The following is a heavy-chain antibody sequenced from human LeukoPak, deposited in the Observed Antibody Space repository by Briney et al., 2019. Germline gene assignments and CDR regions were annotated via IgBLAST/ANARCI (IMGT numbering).Heavy chain of an antibody. Sequence: PGRSLRLSCAASGFTFSSYGMHWVRQAPGKGLEWVAVISYDGSNKYYADSVKGRFTISRDNSKNTLYLQMNSLRAEDTAVYYCAKVTYYYYYGMDVWGQGTTVTVSS. CDR1: GFTFSSYG. CDR3: AKVTYYYYYGMDV. CDR2: ISYDGSNK. J-gene: IGHJ6*02. V-gene: IGHV3-30*18.